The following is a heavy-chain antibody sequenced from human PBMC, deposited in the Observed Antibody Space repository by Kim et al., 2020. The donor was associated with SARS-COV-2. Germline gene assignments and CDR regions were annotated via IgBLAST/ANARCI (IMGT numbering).Heavy chain of an antibody. V-gene: IGHV4-61*01. CDR1: GGSVSSGSYY. J-gene: IGHJ6*02. D-gene: IGHD4-17*01. CDR2: IYYSGST. CDR3: ARDLAGDPWYGMDV. Sequence: SETLSLTCTVSGGSVSSGSYYWSWIRQPPGKGLEWIGYIYYSGSTNYNPSLKSRVTISVDTSKNQFSLKLSSVTAADTAVYYCARDLAGDPWYGMDVWGQGTTVTVSS.